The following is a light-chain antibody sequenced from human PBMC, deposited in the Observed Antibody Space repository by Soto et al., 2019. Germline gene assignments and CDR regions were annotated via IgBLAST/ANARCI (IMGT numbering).Light chain of an antibody. CDR3: QQYDK. CDR1: QGIESS. V-gene: IGKV1-9*01. CDR2: AAS. J-gene: IGKJ5*01. Sequence: ILLTQSPASLSASVGDRVTITCRASQGIESSFAWYQEKPGKAPKLLIYAASSLQSGVPSRFSGSGSGTDFTLTTSSLQHQDIATYYCQQYDKFGQGTRVEIK.